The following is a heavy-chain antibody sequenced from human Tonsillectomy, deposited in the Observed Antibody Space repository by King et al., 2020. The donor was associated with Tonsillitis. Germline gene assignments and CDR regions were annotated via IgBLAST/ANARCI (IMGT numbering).Heavy chain of an antibody. V-gene: IGHV3-30*18. CDR2: ISYDGSNK. Sequence: VQLVESGGGVVQPGRSLRLSCAASGFTFSSYGMHWVRQAPGKGLEWVAVISYDGSNKYYADSVKGRFTISRDNSKNTLYLQMNSLRAEDTAVYYCAKDQGQQLLAIYYYYSGMDVWGQGTTVTVSS. CDR1: GFTFSSYG. CDR3: AKDQGQQLLAIYYYYSGMDV. J-gene: IGHJ6*02. D-gene: IGHD6-19*01.